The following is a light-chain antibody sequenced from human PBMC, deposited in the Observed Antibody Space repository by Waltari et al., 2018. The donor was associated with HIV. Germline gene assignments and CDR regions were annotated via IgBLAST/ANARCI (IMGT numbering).Light chain of an antibody. CDR2: DVS. J-gene: IGLJ2*01. Sequence: QSALTQPPSASGSPGQSVTLSCTGTSSDVGGYNYVSWYQQHPGKAPKLIIYDVSTRPSGVPDRFSGSKSGNTASLTVSGLQADDEADYYYTSYAGSDNLIFGGGTKLTVL. V-gene: IGLV2-8*01. CDR1: SSDVGGYNY. CDR3: TSYAGSDNLI.